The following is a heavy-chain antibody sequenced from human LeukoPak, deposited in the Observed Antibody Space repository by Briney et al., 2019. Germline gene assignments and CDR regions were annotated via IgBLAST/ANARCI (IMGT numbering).Heavy chain of an antibody. CDR1: GYTFSIYA. J-gene: IGHJ4*02. V-gene: IGHV3-48*03. CDR2: ISNSGSTT. D-gene: IGHD2/OR15-2a*01. CDR3: TTKSTY. Sequence: PGGSLRLSCSASGYTFSIYAMHWVRQAPGKGLEWVACISNSGSTTFHADSVKGRFTISRDNAKNALFLQMNSLRAEDTAVYYCTTKSTYWGQGTLVTVSS.